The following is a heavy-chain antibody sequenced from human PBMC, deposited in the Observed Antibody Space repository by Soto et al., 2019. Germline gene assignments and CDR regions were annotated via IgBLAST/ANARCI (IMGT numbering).Heavy chain of an antibody. V-gene: IGHV1-18*01. J-gene: IGHJ6*02. D-gene: IGHD3-10*01. CDR2: ISAYNDNT. CDR3: AREGYYYGSGSYSPPRYYGMDV. Sequence: QIQLVQSGAGVKKAGASVKVSCKASGYTFTNYGISWVRQALGQGLEWMGWISAYNDNTNYAQKFQGRVTLTTDTSTRTAYMELRSLTSDDTAVYYCAREGYYYGSGSYSPPRYYGMDVWGQGTTVTVFS. CDR1: GYTFTNYG.